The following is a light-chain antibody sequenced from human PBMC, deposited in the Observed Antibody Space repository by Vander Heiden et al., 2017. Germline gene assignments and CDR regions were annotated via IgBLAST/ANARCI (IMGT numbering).Light chain of an antibody. CDR1: QSISNG. Sequence: DIQMTQSPSTLSASVGDRVTITCRASQSISNGLAWYQQKPGKAPKLLIYKSSTSESGVPSRFSGSGSGTEFTLTISSLQPDDSATYYCQQYNSYSRYTFGQGTKLEI. V-gene: IGKV1-5*03. CDR2: KSS. J-gene: IGKJ2*01. CDR3: QQYNSYSRYT.